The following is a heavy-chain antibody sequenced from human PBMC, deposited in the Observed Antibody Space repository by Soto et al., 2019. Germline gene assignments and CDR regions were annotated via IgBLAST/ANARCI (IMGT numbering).Heavy chain of an antibody. J-gene: IGHJ6*02. Sequence: VKVSCKVSGYTLTELSMHWVRQAPGKGLEWMGGFDPEDGETIYAQKFQGRVTMTEDTSTDTAYMELSSLRSEDTAVYYCATSSGSYPLFDYGMDVWGQGTTVTVSS. V-gene: IGHV1-24*01. CDR3: ATSSGSYPLFDYGMDV. CDR1: GYTLTELS. CDR2: FDPEDGET. D-gene: IGHD3-10*01.